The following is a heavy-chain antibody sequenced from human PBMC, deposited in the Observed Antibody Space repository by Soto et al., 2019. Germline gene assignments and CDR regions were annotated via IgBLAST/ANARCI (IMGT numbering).Heavy chain of an antibody. V-gene: IGHV2-26*02. J-gene: IGHJ6*02. CDR2: FFSDVER. Sequence: QVTLKESGPVLVKPTETLTLTCTVSGFSLSNGRMGVSWIRQPPGKPLEWLAHFFSDVERSYSASMQSRLTLSTDTSGSQVVLTMTNMDPVDTATYYCARMDGDYIYYGLDVWGQGTTVTVSS. CDR1: GFSLSNGRMG. D-gene: IGHD3-10*01. CDR3: ARMDGDYIYYGLDV.